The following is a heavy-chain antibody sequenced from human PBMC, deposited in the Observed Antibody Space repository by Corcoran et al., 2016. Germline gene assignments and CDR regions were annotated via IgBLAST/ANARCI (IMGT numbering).Heavy chain of an antibody. J-gene: IGHJ4*02. CDR3: ARDAGGYYDSSGYFDY. D-gene: IGHD3-22*01. V-gene: IGHV4-59*01. Sequence: QVQLQESGPGLVKPSETLSLTCTVSGGSISSYYWSWIRQPPGKGLEWIGYIYYSGSTNYNPSPKSRVTISIDTSKNQFSLKLSSVTAADTAVYYCARDAGGYYDSSGYFDYWGQGTLVTVSS. CDR1: GGSISSYY. CDR2: IYYSGST.